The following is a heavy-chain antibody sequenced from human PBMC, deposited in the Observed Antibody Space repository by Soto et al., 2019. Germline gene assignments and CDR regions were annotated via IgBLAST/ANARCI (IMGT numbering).Heavy chain of an antibody. Sequence: SVKVSCKASGGTFTNYAISWVRQAPGQGLEWMGGIIPLFGTTNYAQNFQDRVTITADNSKNTLYLQMNSLRAEDTAVYYCARGNIVVVPAAPFDPWGQGTLVTVSS. D-gene: IGHD2-2*01. CDR3: ARGNIVVVPAAPFDP. CDR1: GGTFTNYA. V-gene: IGHV1-69*06. J-gene: IGHJ5*02. CDR2: IIPLFGTT.